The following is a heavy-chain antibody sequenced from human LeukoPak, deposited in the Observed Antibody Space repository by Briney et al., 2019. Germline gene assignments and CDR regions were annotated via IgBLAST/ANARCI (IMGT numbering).Heavy chain of an antibody. CDR2: INPNSGGT. J-gene: IGHJ6*02. Sequence: ASVNVSCKAFGYTFNDYYMHWMRQAPGQGPEWMGWINPNSGGTNYAQKLQGRVTMTRDTSISTTYMELSRLRFDDTAVYYCARDGSLDVWGQGTTVTVSS. D-gene: IGHD6-13*01. CDR3: ARDGSLDV. V-gene: IGHV1-2*02. CDR1: GYTFNDYY.